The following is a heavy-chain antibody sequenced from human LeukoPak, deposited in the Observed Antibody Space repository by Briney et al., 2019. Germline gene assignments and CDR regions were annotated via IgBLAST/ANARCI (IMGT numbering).Heavy chain of an antibody. V-gene: IGHV3-48*02. J-gene: IGHJ3*02. CDR2: ISSSSSTL. CDR1: GFTFSSYS. Sequence: PGGSRRLSCAASGFTFSSYSMSWVRQAPGKGLEWVAYISSSSSTLHYADPVKGRFTISRDNANNSLYLQMNSLRDEDTAVYYCARDGRPFDIWGQGTKVTVSS. CDR3: ARDGRPFDI.